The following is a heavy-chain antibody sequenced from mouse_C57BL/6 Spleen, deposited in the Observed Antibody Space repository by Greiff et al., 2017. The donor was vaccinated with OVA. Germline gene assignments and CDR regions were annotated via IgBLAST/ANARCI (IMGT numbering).Heavy chain of an antibody. D-gene: IGHD2-5*01. CDR1: GYTFTSYD. CDR2: IYPRDGST. CDR3: ARKGAYYSNAFDY. Sequence: VQLVESGPELVKPGASVKLSCKASGYTFTSYDINWVKQRPGQGLEWIGWIYPRDGSTKYNEKFKGKATLTVDTSSSTAYMELHSLTSEDSAVYFCARKGAYYSNAFDYWGQGTTLTVSS. J-gene: IGHJ2*01. V-gene: IGHV1-85*01.